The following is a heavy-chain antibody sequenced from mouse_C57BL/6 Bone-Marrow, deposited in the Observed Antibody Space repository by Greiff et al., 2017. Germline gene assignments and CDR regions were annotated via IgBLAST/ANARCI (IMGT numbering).Heavy chain of an antibody. CDR1: GFNIKDDY. V-gene: IGHV14-4*01. J-gene: IGHJ4*01. CDR2: IDPENGDT. Sequence: EVKLMESGAELVRPGASVKLSCTASGFNIKDDYMHWVKQRPEQGLEWIGWIDPENGDTEYASKFQCKATITADPSSNTAYLQLSSLTSEDTAVYYGTPGYGNYGDYYAMDYWGQGTSVTVSS. D-gene: IGHD2-10*02. CDR3: TPGYGNYGDYYAMDY.